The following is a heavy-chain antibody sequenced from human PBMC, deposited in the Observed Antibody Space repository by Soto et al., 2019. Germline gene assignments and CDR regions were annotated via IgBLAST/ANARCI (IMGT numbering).Heavy chain of an antibody. J-gene: IGHJ6*02. CDR3: ARSYAAMVTGNYYYYYGMDV. CDR2: IYYSGST. D-gene: IGHD5-18*01. CDR1: GGSISRYY. Sequence: PWETLSLTCTVSGGSISRYYWSWLRQPPVKVLEWIGYIYYSGSTNYNPSLKSRVTLSVDTSKSQFSLKLSSVTAADTAVYYCARSYAAMVTGNYYYYYGMDVWGQGTTVTVSS. V-gene: IGHV4-59*01.